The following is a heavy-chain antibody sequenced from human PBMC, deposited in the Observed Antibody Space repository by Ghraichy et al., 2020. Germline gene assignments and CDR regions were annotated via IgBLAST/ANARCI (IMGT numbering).Heavy chain of an antibody. Sequence: SETLSLTCAVYGGSFSGYYWSWIRQPPGKGLEWIGEINHSGSTNYNPSLKSRVTISVDTSKNQFSLKLSSVTAADTAVYYCARGVGGSYPHDAYYYYYGMDVWGQGTTVTVSS. CDR1: GGSFSGYY. D-gene: IGHD1-26*01. CDR2: INHSGST. J-gene: IGHJ6*02. V-gene: IGHV4-34*01. CDR3: ARGVGGSYPHDAYYYYYGMDV.